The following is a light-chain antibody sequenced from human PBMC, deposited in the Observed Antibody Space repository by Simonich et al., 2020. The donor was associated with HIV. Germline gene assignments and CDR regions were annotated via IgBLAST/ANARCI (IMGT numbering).Light chain of an antibody. J-gene: IGKJ2*01. CDR2: KTS. CDR3: QQYNGYSPMYT. V-gene: IGKV1-5*03. Sequence: DFQMTQSPSTLSASVGDRVTITCRASQSVNKWLAWYQQKPGKAPKHLIYKTSTLESGVPSRFSGSGSGTEFTLTINSLQPDDFATYFCQQYNGYSPMYTFGQGTKLEIK. CDR1: QSVNKW.